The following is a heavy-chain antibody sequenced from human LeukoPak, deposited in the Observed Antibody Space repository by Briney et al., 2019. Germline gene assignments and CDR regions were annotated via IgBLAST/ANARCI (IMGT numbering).Heavy chain of an antibody. V-gene: IGHV1-69*05. CDR1: GGTFSSYA. CDR2: IIPIFGTA. D-gene: IGHD2-15*01. CDR3: AREVMVVGFDY. Sequence: GASVKVSCKASGGTFSSYAISWVRQAPGQGLEWMGRIIPIFGTANYAQKLQGRVTMTTDTSTSTAYMELRSLRSDDTAVYYCAREVMVVGFDYWGQGTLVTVSS. J-gene: IGHJ4*02.